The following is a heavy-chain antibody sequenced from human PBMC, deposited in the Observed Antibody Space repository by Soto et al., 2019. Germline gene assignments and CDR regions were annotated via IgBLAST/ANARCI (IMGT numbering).Heavy chain of an antibody. J-gene: IGHJ6*02. Sequence: QVQLQESGPGLVKPSQTLSLTCSVSGGSISSGDYYWSWIRQPPGKGLEWIGYIYYSGSTYYNPSLLSRFTTSVDTYKNQFSPWVSTVRAADTAVYYFARASITMVRGVAPYDYYGMDVWDQVTTVTVSS. CDR2: IYYSGST. D-gene: IGHD3-10*01. CDR3: ARASITMVRGVAPYDYYGMDV. CDR1: GGSISSGDYY. V-gene: IGHV4-30-4*01.